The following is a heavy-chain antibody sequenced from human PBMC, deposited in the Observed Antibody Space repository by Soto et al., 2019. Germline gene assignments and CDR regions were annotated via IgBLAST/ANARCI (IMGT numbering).Heavy chain of an antibody. D-gene: IGHD6-6*01. V-gene: IGHV4-31*03. Sequence: PSETLSLTCTVSGGSISSGGYYWSWIRQHPGKGLEWIGYIYYSGSTYYNPSLKSRVTISVDTSKNQFSLKLSSVTAADTAVYYCARRQLPADYYYYGMDVWGQGTTVTVSS. CDR3: ARRQLPADYYYYGMDV. CDR2: IYYSGST. J-gene: IGHJ6*02. CDR1: GGSISSGGYY.